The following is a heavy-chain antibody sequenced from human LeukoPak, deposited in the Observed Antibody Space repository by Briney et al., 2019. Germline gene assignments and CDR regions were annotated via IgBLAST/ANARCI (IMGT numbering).Heavy chain of an antibody. Sequence: VASVKVCCKVSGYTLSELSMHWVRQAPGKGLEWMGGFDPEDGETIYAQKFQGRVTMTEDTSTDTAYMELSSLKSEDTAVYYCATAPYYYDSSGLDYWGQGALVTVSS. CDR1: GYTLSELS. D-gene: IGHD3-22*01. V-gene: IGHV1-24*01. CDR3: ATAPYYYDSSGLDY. CDR2: FDPEDGET. J-gene: IGHJ4*02.